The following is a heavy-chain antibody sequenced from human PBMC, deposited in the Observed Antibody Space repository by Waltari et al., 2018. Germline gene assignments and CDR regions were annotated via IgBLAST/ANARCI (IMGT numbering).Heavy chain of an antibody. CDR2: ISSSGSTI. J-gene: IGHJ6*02. CDR1: GFTFSSYE. V-gene: IGHV3-48*03. Sequence: EVQLVESGGGLVQPGGSLRLSCAASGFTFSSYEMNWVRQAPGKGLEWVSYISSSGSTIYYADSVKGRFTISRDNAKNSLYLQMNSLRAEDTAVYYCARDRTFEYDFWSGYLGDYYYYYGMDVWDQGP. D-gene: IGHD3-3*01. CDR3: ARDRTFEYDFWSGYLGDYYYYYGMDV.